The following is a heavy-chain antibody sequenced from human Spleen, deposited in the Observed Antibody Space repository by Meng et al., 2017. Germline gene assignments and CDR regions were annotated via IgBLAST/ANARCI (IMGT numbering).Heavy chain of an antibody. CDR1: GGSISSGDYY. V-gene: IGHV4-31*03. Sequence: QLQLQESGPGLVKPSQTLSLTCTVSGGSISSGDYYWSWIRQHPGKGLEWIGYIYYSGSTYYNPSLKSRVTISVDTSKNQFSLKLSSVTAADTAVYYCARGPRYCGGDCYPPHFDYWGQGTLVTVSS. D-gene: IGHD2-21*02. CDR2: IYYSGST. J-gene: IGHJ4*02. CDR3: ARGPRYCGGDCYPPHFDY.